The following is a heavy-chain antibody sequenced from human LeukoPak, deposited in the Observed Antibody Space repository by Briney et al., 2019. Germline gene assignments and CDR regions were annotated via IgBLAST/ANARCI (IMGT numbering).Heavy chain of an antibody. V-gene: IGHV4-34*01. J-gene: IGHJ4*02. CDR1: GFTFSSHS. CDR2: INNSGST. D-gene: IGHD3-10*01. CDR3: ARALSYGSGPFDH. Sequence: GSLRLSCAASGFTFSSHSMNWVRQAPGKGLEWVGSINNSGSTHYNPSLKSRVTISVDTSKNQFSLKLNSVTAADTAVYYCARALSYGSGPFDHWGQGTLVTVSS.